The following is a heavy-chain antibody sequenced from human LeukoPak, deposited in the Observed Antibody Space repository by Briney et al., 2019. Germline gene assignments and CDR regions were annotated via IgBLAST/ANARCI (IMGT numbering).Heavy chain of an antibody. Sequence: SETLSLTCTVPGGSISSGGYYWSWIRQHPGKGLEWIGYIYYSGSTYYNPSLKSRVTISVDTSKNQFSLKLSSVTAADTAVYYCARGRSLRLGEFLGGDWGQGTLVTVSS. D-gene: IGHD3-16*01. CDR3: ARGRSLRLGEFLGGD. V-gene: IGHV4-31*03. J-gene: IGHJ4*02. CDR1: GGSISSGGYY. CDR2: IYYSGST.